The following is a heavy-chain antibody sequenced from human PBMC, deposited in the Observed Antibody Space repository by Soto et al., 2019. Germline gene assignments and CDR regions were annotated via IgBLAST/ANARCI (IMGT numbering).Heavy chain of an antibody. CDR1: GYTFTGYY. CDR2: INPNSGGT. Sequence: ASVKVSCKASGYTFTGYYMHWVRQAPGQGLEWMGWINPNSGGTNYAQKFQGWVTMTRDTSISTAYMELSRLRSDDTAVYYCAREGGGVDRDRIFDYWGQGTLVTVSS. CDR3: AREGGGVDRDRIFDY. V-gene: IGHV1-2*04. D-gene: IGHD2-15*01. J-gene: IGHJ4*02.